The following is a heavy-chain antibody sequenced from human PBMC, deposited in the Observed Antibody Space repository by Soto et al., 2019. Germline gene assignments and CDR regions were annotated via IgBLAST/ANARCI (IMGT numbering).Heavy chain of an antibody. J-gene: IGHJ4*02. CDR2: IYLSGFT. CDR3: ARGGLDXFWSGYLYYLXS. Sequence: PSETLSLTCTVSGGSITSSKHYWSWIRQHPGKGLEWIGYIYLSGFTYSNPSLKSRVSMSIDTSKNEFSLKLSSVTAADTAVYYCARGGLDXFWSGYLYYLXSWGLGTLVXVSS. V-gene: IGHV4-30-4*08. CDR1: GGSITSSKHY. D-gene: IGHD3-3*01.